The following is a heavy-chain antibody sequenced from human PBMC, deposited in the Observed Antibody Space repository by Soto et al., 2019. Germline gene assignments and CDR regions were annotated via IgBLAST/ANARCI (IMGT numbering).Heavy chain of an antibody. CDR2: ISGSGGST. CDR3: AKDRARGYCSGGSCYSFDY. D-gene: IGHD2-15*01. J-gene: IGHJ4*03. V-gene: IGHV3-23*01. Sequence: GGSLRLSCAASGFTFSSYAMSWVRQAPGKGLEWVSAISGSGGSTYYADSVKGRFTISRDNSKNTLYLQMNSLRAEDTAVYYCAKDRARGYCSGGSCYSFDYWGQGTMVTVSS. CDR1: GFTFSSYA.